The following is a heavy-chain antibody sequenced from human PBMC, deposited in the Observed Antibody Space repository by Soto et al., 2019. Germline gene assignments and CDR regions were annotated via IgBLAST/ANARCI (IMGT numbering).Heavy chain of an antibody. Sequence: HPGGSLRLSCAASGFTFSSYGMHWVRQAPGKGLEWVALISYDGSNKYYVDSVKGRFTISRDNSKNTLYLQMNSLRAEDTAVYYCAKDPQQYWGQGTLVTVSS. CDR2: ISYDGSNK. CDR3: AKDPQQY. D-gene: IGHD6-13*01. V-gene: IGHV3-30*18. J-gene: IGHJ4*02. CDR1: GFTFSSYG.